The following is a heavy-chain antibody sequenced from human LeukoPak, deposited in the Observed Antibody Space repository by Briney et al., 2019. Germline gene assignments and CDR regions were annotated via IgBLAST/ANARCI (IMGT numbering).Heavy chain of an antibody. Sequence: ASVKVSCKASGYTFTGYYMHWVRQAPGQGLEWMGWINPNSGGTNYAQKFQGRVTMTRDTSISTAYMELSRLRSDDTAVYYCARTRYDSSGGFDYWGQGTLVTVSS. V-gene: IGHV1-2*02. CDR1: GYTFTGYY. J-gene: IGHJ4*02. CDR2: INPNSGGT. CDR3: ARTRYDSSGGFDY. D-gene: IGHD3-22*01.